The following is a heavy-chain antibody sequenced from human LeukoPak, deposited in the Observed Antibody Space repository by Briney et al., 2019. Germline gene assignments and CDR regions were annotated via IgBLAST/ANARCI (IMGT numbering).Heavy chain of an antibody. V-gene: IGHV3-23*01. D-gene: IGHD3-10*01. Sequence: GGSLRLSCAASGFTFSSYAMSWVRQAPGKGLEWVSSISGSGGNTFYADSVKGRFTISRDNSKNTLYLQMNSLRAEDSAVYYCAVGAGFLTDHWGQGTLVTVSS. CDR3: AVGAGFLTDH. J-gene: IGHJ4*02. CDR1: GFTFSSYA. CDR2: ISGSGGNT.